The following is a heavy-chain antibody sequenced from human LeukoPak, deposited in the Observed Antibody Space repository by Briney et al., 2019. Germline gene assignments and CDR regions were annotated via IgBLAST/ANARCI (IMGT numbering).Heavy chain of an antibody. V-gene: IGHV4-61*05. CDR1: GGSISSSSYY. Sequence: SETLSLTCTVSGGSISSSSYYWGWIRQPPGKGLEWIGYIYYSGSTNYNPSLKSRVTISVDTSKNQFSLKLSSVTAADTAVYYCARGSGSFRVDFWSGYFYYFDYWGQGTLVTVSS. J-gene: IGHJ4*02. CDR3: ARGSGSFRVDFWSGYFYYFDY. CDR2: IYYSGST. D-gene: IGHD3-3*01.